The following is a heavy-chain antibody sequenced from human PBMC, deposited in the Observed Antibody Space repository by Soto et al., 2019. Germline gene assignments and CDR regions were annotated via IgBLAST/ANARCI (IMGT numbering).Heavy chain of an antibody. Sequence: EVQLLESGGGLVQPGGSLRLSCAASGFTFSSYAMSWVRQAPGKGLEWVSAISGSGGSTYYADSVKGRFTISRDNSKNTLYLQMNSLRAEDTAVYYCAKVPLPPTCSRTSCPFYYWGQGTLVTVSS. V-gene: IGHV3-23*01. CDR1: GFTFSSYA. D-gene: IGHD2-2*01. CDR3: AKVPLPPTCSRTSCPFYY. CDR2: ISGSGGST. J-gene: IGHJ4*02.